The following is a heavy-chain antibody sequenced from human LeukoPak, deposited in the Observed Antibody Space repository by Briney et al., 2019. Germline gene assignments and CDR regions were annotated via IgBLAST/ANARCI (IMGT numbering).Heavy chain of an antibody. V-gene: IGHV4-59*01. CDR3: ARVGVGLDMVRGVINAYYFDY. CDR2: IYYSGST. D-gene: IGHD3-10*01. J-gene: IGHJ4*02. CDR1: GGSISSYY. Sequence: KPSETLSLTCTVSGGSISSYYWSWIWQPPGKGLEWIGYIYYSGSTNYNPSLKSRVTISVDTSKNQFSLKLSSVTAADTGVYYCARVGVGLDMVRGVINAYYFDYWGQGTLVTVSS.